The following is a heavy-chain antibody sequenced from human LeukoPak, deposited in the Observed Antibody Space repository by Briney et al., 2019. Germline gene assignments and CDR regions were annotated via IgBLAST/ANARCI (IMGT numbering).Heavy chain of an antibody. V-gene: IGHV1-2*02. CDR2: INPNSGGT. CDR1: GYTFTGYY. J-gene: IGHJ5*02. CDR3: ARDLTIVVVPAAILFDP. Sequence: ASVKVSCKASGYTFTGYYMHWVRQAPGQGLEWMGWINPNSGGTNYAQKFQGRVTMTRDTSISTAYTELSRLRSDDTAVYYCARDLTIVVVPAAILFDPWGQGTLVTVSS. D-gene: IGHD2-2*01.